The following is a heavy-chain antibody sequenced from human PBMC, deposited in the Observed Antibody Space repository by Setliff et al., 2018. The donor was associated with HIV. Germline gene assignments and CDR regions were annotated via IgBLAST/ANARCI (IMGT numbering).Heavy chain of an antibody. CDR2: ISYTGIT. J-gene: IGHJ3*02. Sequence: SETLSLTCSVSGGSMRNYYWSWIRQPPRKGLEWVGYISYTGITTYNPSLKSRVTISVDTSKNQFSLKLTSVTAADTAVYYCARHRPWEVDVFDIWGQGTMVTVSS. V-gene: IGHV4-59*08. CDR3: ARHRPWEVDVFDI. D-gene: IGHD1-26*01. CDR1: GGSMRNYY.